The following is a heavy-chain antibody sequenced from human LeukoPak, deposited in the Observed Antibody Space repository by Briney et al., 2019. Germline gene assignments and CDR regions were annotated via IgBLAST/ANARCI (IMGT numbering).Heavy chain of an antibody. CDR1: GYTFTGYY. D-gene: IGHD4-17*01. CDR3: AAGDYGDYVRMGVSGY. CDR2: INPNSGGT. J-gene: IGHJ4*02. Sequence: ASVKVSCKASGYTFTGYYMHWVRQAPGQGLEWMGWINPNSGGTNYAQKFQGRVTMTRDTSISTAYMELSSLRSEDTAVYYCAAGDYGDYVRMGVSGYWGQGTLVTVSS. V-gene: IGHV1-2*02.